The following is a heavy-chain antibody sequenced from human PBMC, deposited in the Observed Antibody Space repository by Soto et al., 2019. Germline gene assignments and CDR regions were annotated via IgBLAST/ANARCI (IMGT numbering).Heavy chain of an antibody. CDR2: IYYSGST. D-gene: IGHD3-10*01. CDR1: GGSISSYY. J-gene: IGHJ4*02. Sequence: SETLSLTCTVSGGSISSYYWSWIRQPPGKGLEWIGYIYYSGSTNYNPSLKSRVTISVDKSKNQFSLKLSSVTAADTAVYYCARARVRGVMIDYWGQGTLVTVSS. V-gene: IGHV4-59*12. CDR3: ARARVRGVMIDY.